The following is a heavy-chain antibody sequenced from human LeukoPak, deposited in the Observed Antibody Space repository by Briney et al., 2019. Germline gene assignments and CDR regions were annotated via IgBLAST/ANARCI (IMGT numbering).Heavy chain of an antibody. CDR1: GGSFGGYY. CDR2: INHSGST. CDR3: ARDSPTLIRGGLYFDY. J-gene: IGHJ4*02. D-gene: IGHD1-26*01. Sequence: SETLSLTCAVYGGSFGGYYWSWIRQPPGKGLEWIGEINHSGSTNYNPSLKSRVTMSVDASKNQFSLKLSSVTAADTAVYYCARDSPTLIRGGLYFDYWGQGTLVTVSS. V-gene: IGHV4-34*01.